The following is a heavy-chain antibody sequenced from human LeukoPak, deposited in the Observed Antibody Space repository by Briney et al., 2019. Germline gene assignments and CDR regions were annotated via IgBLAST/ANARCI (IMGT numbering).Heavy chain of an antibody. CDR1: GYSISSGYY. D-gene: IGHD3-22*01. CDR2: IYHSGST. J-gene: IGHJ3*02. CDR3: ARDYYDSSGQDAFDI. V-gene: IGHV4-38-2*02. Sequence: SETLSLTCTVSGYSISSGYYWGWIRQPPGKGLEWIGSIYHSGSTYYNPSLKSRVTISVDTSKNQFSLKLSSVTAADTAVYYCARDYYDSSGQDAFDIWGQGTMVTVSS.